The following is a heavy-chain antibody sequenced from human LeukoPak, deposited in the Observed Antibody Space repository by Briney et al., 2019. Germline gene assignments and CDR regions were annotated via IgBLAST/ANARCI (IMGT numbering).Heavy chain of an antibody. J-gene: IGHJ5*02. CDR2: IYYSGST. CDR3: ARHDRGGWQQWTTGWFDP. Sequence: PSETLSLTCTVSGGSISSSSYYWGWIRQPPGKGLEWIGSIYYSGSTYYNPSLKSRLTISVDTSKNQFSLKLSSVTAADTAVYYCARHDRGGWQQWTTGWFDPWGQGTLVTVSA. V-gene: IGHV4-39*01. CDR1: GGSISSSSYY. D-gene: IGHD4-17*01.